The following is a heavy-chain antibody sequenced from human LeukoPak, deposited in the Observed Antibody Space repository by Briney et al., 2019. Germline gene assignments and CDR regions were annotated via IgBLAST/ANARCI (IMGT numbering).Heavy chain of an antibody. Sequence: SETLSLTCTVSGGSISSSSYYWGWIRQPPGKGLEWIGSIYYSGSTYYNPSLKSRVTISVDTSKNQFSLKLSSVTAADTAVYYCARRQVVPAAVDYWGQGTLVTVSS. J-gene: IGHJ4*02. V-gene: IGHV4-39*01. CDR2: IYYSGST. CDR3: ARRQVVPAAVDY. CDR1: GGSISSSSYY. D-gene: IGHD2-2*01.